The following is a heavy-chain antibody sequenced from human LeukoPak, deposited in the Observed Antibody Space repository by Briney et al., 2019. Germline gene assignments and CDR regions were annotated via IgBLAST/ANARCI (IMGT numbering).Heavy chain of an antibody. CDR2: ISYSGNT. V-gene: IGHV4-39*07. J-gene: IGHJ6*03. Sequence: SETLSLTCTVSGGSINNNTSYWAWIRQPPGTRLEWIGTISYSGNTYYKPPLKSRVTISVDTSKNQFSLTLNSVTAADSAVYFCASPKRRYYYYMDVWGKGTTVTVSS. CDR3: ASPKRRYYYYMDV. CDR1: GGSINNNTSY.